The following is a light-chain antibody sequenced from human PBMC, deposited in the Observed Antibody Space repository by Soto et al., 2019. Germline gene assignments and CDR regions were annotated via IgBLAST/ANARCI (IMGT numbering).Light chain of an antibody. Sequence: DIKLTQSPSFLSASVGDRVTITCRASQSISRTLAWYQQKPGKAPKLLIYAASTLESGVPSRFSGSGSGTEFTLTISSLQSEDFATYYCQQFNSYPVTVGQGTRLEI. CDR1: QSISRT. J-gene: IGKJ5*01. CDR2: AAS. V-gene: IGKV1-9*01. CDR3: QQFNSYPVT.